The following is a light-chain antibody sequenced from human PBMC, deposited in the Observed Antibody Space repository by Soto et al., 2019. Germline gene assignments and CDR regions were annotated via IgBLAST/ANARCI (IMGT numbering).Light chain of an antibody. CDR2: EVS. Sequence: QAALTQPPSASGSPGQSVTISCTGTSSDVGGYNYVSWYQQHPGKAPKLMIYEVSKRPSGVPDRFSGSKSGNTASLTVSGLQPEDEADYYCSSYAGRNNWVFGGGTKVTVL. J-gene: IGLJ3*02. CDR3: SSYAGRNNWV. CDR1: SSDVGGYNY. V-gene: IGLV2-8*01.